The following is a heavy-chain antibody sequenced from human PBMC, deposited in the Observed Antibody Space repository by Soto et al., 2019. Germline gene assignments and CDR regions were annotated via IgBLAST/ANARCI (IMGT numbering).Heavy chain of an antibody. CDR2: IWYDGSNK. D-gene: IGHD3-10*01. V-gene: IGHV3-33*01. Sequence: QVQRVESGGGVVQPGRSLRLSCAASGFTFSSYGMHWVRQAPGKGLEWVAVIWYDGSNKYYADSVKGRFTISRDNSKNTLYLQMNSLRAEDTAVYYCARRAIVRGVPGVSGCFDLWGRGTLVTVSS. CDR3: ARRAIVRGVPGVSGCFDL. CDR1: GFTFSSYG. J-gene: IGHJ2*01.